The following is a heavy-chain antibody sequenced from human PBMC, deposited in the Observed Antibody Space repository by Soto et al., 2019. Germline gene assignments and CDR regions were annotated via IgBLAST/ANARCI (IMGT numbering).Heavy chain of an antibody. CDR2: INPNSGGT. J-gene: IGHJ4*02. V-gene: IGHV1-2*02. Sequence: ASVKVSCKTSGYIFTNYYMHWVRQAPGQGLDWMGWINPNSGGTNYAQKFQGRVTMTSDTSITTAYLELTNLTFDDTAVYYCASEKTKFDYWGQGTLVTVSS. CDR1: GYIFTNYY. CDR3: ASEKTKFDY.